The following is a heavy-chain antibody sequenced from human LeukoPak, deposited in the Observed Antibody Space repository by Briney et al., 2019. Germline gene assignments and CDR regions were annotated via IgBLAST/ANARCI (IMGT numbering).Heavy chain of an antibody. J-gene: IGHJ4*02. CDR2: ISYDGSNK. CDR3: ASITIFGVATPIDY. Sequence: PGGSLRLSCAASGFTFGSYAMHWVRQAPGKGLEWVAVISYDGSNKYYADSVKGRFTISRDNSKNTLYLQMNSLRAEDTAVYYCASITIFGVATPIDYWGQGTLVTVSS. D-gene: IGHD3-3*01. CDR1: GFTFGSYA. V-gene: IGHV3-30-3*01.